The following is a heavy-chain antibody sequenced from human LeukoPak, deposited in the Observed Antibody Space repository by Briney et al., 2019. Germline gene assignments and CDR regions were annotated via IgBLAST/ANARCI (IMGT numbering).Heavy chain of an antibody. Sequence: SETLSLTCTVSGGSISSSSYYWGSIRQPPGKGLEWIGSIYYSGSTYYNPSLKSRVTISVDTSKNQFSLKLSSVTAADTAVYYCARLAGGSLDYWGQGTLVTVSS. J-gene: IGHJ4*02. CDR2: IYYSGST. D-gene: IGHD1-26*01. CDR1: GGSISSSSYY. CDR3: ARLAGGSLDY. V-gene: IGHV4-39*01.